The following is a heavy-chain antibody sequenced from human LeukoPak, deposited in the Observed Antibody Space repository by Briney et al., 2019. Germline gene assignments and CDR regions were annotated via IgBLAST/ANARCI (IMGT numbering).Heavy chain of an antibody. CDR3: AKDYYDFWSGKYASYGMDV. CDR2: ISGSGGST. J-gene: IGHJ6*02. D-gene: IGHD3-3*01. Sequence: QPGASLRLSCAASGFTFSSYAMSWVRQAPGKGLEWVSAISGSGGSTYYADSVKGRFTISRDNSKNTLYLQMSSLRAEDTAVYYCAKDYYDFWSGKYASYGMDVWGQGTTVTVSS. CDR1: GFTFSSYA. V-gene: IGHV3-23*01.